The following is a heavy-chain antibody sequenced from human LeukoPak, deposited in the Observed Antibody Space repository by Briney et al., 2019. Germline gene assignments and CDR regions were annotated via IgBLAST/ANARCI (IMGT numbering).Heavy chain of an antibody. CDR2: ISSSSSYI. CDR3: ARDLRDYYDSSGYYSQTEYFQH. J-gene: IGHJ1*01. Sequence: GGSLRLSCAASGFTFSNFAMSWVRQAPGKGLEWVSSISSSSSYIYYADSVKGRFTISRDNAKNSLYLQMNSLRAEDTAVYYCARDLRDYYDSSGYYSQTEYFQHWGQGTLVTVSS. CDR1: GFTFSNFA. D-gene: IGHD3-22*01. V-gene: IGHV3-21*01.